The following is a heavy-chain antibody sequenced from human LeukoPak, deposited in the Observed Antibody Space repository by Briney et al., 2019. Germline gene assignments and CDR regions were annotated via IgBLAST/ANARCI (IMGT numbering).Heavy chain of an antibody. D-gene: IGHD2-2*01. Sequence: PGGSLRLSCAASGFTFSSYSMNWVRQAPGKGLEWVSSISSSSSYIYYVDSVKGQFTISRDNAKNSLYLQMNSLRAEDTAVYYCAKEDREGYQGYYYYMDVWGKGTTVTISS. V-gene: IGHV3-21*01. J-gene: IGHJ6*03. CDR2: ISSSSSYI. CDR1: GFTFSSYS. CDR3: AKEDREGYQGYYYYMDV.